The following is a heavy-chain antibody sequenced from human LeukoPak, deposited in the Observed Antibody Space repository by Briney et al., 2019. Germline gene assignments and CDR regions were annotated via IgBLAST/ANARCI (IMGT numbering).Heavy chain of an antibody. CDR3: ARKGIVVSNGRDAFDF. D-gene: IGHD3-22*01. Sequence: PGGSLRLSCAASGFIFRNYDMSWVRQTPEKGLEWVSVISGNGGSTYYADSVKGRFTISRDNSKNTVYLQMNSLRAEDTAVYYCARKGIVVSNGRDAFDFWGQGTMVTVSS. CDR1: GFIFRNYD. J-gene: IGHJ3*01. V-gene: IGHV3-23*01. CDR2: ISGNGGST.